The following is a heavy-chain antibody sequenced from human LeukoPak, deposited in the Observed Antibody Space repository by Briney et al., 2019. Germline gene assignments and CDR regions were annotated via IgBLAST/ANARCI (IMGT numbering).Heavy chain of an antibody. CDR1: GGSISSYY. CDR2: IYYSGST. D-gene: IGHD1-26*01. V-gene: IGHV4-59*01. J-gene: IGHJ4*02. CDR3: ARVREILFDY. Sequence: SETLSLTCTVSGGSISSYYWSWIRQPPGKGLEWIGYIYYSGSTNYNPSLKSRVTISVGTSKSQFSLKLSSVTAADTAVYYCARVREILFDYWGQGTLVTVSS.